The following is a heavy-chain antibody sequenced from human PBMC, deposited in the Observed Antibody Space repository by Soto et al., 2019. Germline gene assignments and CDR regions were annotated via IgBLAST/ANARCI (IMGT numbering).Heavy chain of an antibody. CDR2: IIPILGIA. V-gene: IGHV1-69*08. J-gene: IGHJ5*02. CDR1: GGTFSSYT. CDR3: AREGDGWKGVKNWFDP. Sequence: QVQLVQSGAEVKKPGSSVKVSCKASGGTFSSYTISWVRQAPGQGLEWMGRIIPILGIANCAQKFEGRVTITADKSTSTADMELSSLRSEDTAVYYCAREGDGWKGVKNWFDPWGQGTLVTVSS. D-gene: IGHD3-10*01.